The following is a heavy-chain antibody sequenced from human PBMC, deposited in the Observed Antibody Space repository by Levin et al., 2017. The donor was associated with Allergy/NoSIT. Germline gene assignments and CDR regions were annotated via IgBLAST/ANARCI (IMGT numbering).Heavy chain of an antibody. CDR1: GFTFSSYA. CDR2: ISGSGGST. CDR3: AKAGSSGVGEVLKFDY. J-gene: IGHJ4*02. D-gene: IGHD3-10*01. V-gene: IGHV3-23*01. Sequence: GGSLRLSCAASGFTFSSYAMSWVRQAPGKGLEWVSAISGSGGSTYYADSVKGRFTISRDNSKNTLYLQMNSLRAEDTAVYYCAKAGSSGVGEVLKFDYWGQGTLVTVSS.